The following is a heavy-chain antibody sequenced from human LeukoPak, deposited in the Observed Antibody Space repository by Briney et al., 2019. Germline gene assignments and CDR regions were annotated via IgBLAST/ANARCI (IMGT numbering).Heavy chain of an antibody. Sequence: KFQGRVTITRDTSASTACMELSSLRSEDTAVYYCARKEGDAFDYWGQGTLVTVSS. D-gene: IGHD2-21*02. CDR3: ARKEGDAFDY. J-gene: IGHJ4*02. V-gene: IGHV1-3*01.